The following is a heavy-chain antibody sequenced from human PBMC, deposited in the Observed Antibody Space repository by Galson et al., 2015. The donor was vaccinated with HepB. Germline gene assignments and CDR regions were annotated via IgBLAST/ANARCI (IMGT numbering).Heavy chain of an antibody. V-gene: IGHV4-39*01. CDR3: ARHLKYSSGWATYYFDY. Sequence: SETLSLTCTVSGGSISISSYYWGWIRQPPRKGLEWIGSIYYSGRTYYNPSLESRVTISVDTSKNQFSLKLSSVTAADKAVYYCARHLKYSSGWATYYFDYWGQGTLVTVSS. CDR1: GGSISISSYY. J-gene: IGHJ4*02. CDR2: IYYSGRT. D-gene: IGHD6-19*01.